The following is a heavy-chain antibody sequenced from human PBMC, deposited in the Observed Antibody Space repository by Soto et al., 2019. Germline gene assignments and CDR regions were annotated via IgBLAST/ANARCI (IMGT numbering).Heavy chain of an antibody. CDR2: IIPMLDVT. J-gene: IGHJ3*02. V-gene: IGHV1-69*02. CDR3: TLGSWSAETFDI. CDR1: GGTFSTYT. D-gene: IGHD6-13*01. Sequence: QVQLLQSGAEVRKPGSSVKVSCKASGGTFSTYTIIWVRQAPGQGLEWMGRIIPMLDVTNTAQSFQGRVTXXAXXSTRTAYLELSTLRSDDTAMYFCTLGSWSAETFDIWGRGTMVTVSS.